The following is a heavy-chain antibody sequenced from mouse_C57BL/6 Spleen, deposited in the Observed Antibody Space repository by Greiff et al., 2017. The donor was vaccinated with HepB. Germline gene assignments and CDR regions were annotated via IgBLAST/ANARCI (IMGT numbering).Heavy chain of an antibody. Sequence: QVQLQQPGAELVMPGASVKLSCKASGYTFTSYWMHWVKQRPGQGLEWIGEIDPSDSYTNYNQKFKGKSTLTVDKSSSTAYMQRSSLTSEDSAVYYCASLIATVVADWYFDVWGTGTTVTVSS. V-gene: IGHV1-69*01. CDR2: IDPSDSYT. CDR1: GYTFTSYW. J-gene: IGHJ1*03. CDR3: ASLIATVVADWYFDV. D-gene: IGHD1-1*01.